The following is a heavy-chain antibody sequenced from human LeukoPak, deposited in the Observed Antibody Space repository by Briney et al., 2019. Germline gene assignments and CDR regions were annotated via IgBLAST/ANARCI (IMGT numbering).Heavy chain of an antibody. CDR1: GFTFSSYG. V-gene: IGHV3-33*01. J-gene: IGHJ4*02. Sequence: PGRSLRLSCAASGFTFSSYGMHWVRQASGKGLEWVAVIWYDGSNKYYADSVKGRFTISRDNSKNTLYLQMNSLRAEDTAVYYCARDGGYSYGTGGTFDYWGQGTLVTVSS. D-gene: IGHD5-18*01. CDR2: IWYDGSNK. CDR3: ARDGGYSYGTGGTFDY.